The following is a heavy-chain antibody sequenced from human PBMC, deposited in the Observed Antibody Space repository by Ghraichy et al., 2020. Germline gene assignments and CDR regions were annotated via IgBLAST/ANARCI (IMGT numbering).Heavy chain of an antibody. D-gene: IGHD2-15*01. J-gene: IGHJ4*02. CDR1: GGSVSDSNYY. Sequence: SETLSLTCTVSGGSVSDSNYYWGWIRQPPGKGLEWIGSIYYNGDPYYNPSLQSRVTISVDTSKNKFSLLLKSLTAADKAVYYCARLRVYCSAGSCYSYGAGHYWGQGTLVPVSS. CDR2: IYYNGDP. V-gene: IGHV4-39*07. CDR3: ARLRVYCSAGSCYSYGAGHY.